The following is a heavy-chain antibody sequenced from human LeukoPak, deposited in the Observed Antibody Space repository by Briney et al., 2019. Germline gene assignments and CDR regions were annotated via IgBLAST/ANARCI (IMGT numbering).Heavy chain of an antibody. CDR1: GFTFSSYW. V-gene: IGHV3-7*01. CDR3: ARTNYDSSGYYYPYFDY. CDR2: IKQDGSEK. J-gene: IGHJ4*02. D-gene: IGHD3-22*01. Sequence: GGSLRLSCAASGFTFSSYWMSWVRQAPGKGLEWVANIKQDGSEKYYVDSVKGRFTISRDNAKNSLYLQMNSLRAEDTAVYYCARTNYDSSGYYYPYFDYWGQGSLVTVSS.